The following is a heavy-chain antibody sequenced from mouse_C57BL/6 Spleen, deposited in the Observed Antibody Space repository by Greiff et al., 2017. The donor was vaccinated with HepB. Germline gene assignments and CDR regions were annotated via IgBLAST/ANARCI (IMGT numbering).Heavy chain of an antibody. Sequence: QVQLQQPGAELVMPGASVKLSCKASGYTFTSYWMHWVKQRPGQGLEWIGEIDPSDSYTNYNQKFKGKSTLTVDKSSSTAYMQLSSLTSEDSAVYYCARLDYYGPGWGQGTTLTVSS. J-gene: IGHJ2*01. V-gene: IGHV1-69*01. D-gene: IGHD1-2*01. CDR2: IDPSDSYT. CDR1: GYTFTSYW. CDR3: ARLDYYGPG.